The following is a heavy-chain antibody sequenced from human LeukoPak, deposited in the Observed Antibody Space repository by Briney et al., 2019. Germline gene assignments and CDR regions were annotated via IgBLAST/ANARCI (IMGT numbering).Heavy chain of an antibody. CDR1: GYTFTGHY. D-gene: IGHD6-19*01. CDR2: INTNTGGT. CDR3: ARDKGRDGSGWYPYHDY. V-gene: IGHV1-2*02. Sequence: GASVKASCKASGYTFTGHYIHWVRQAPGQGLEWMGWINTNTGGTNYAQNFQGRVTMTRETSITTAYLDLSSLRSDDTAVYYCARDKGRDGSGWYPYHDYWGQGTLVTVSS. J-gene: IGHJ4*02.